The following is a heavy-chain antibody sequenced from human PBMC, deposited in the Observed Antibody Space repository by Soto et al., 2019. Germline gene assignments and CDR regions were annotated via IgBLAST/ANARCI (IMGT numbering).Heavy chain of an antibody. CDR2: IEHSGTA. D-gene: IGHD6-6*01. V-gene: IGHV4-61*01. CDR1: GASVNSGSYI. Sequence: QVHLQESGPGLVKPSETLSLTCSVSGASVNSGSYIWSWIRQSPGKGLEWMGYIEHSGTADYNPSLASRMKISVDSSKNHVFLNLTSVTAADTAVYYGATPASAAEYWGRGRKVTVSS. J-gene: IGHJ4*02. CDR3: ATPASAAEY.